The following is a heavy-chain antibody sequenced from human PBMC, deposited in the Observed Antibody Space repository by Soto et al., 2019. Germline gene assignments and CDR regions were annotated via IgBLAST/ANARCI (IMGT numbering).Heavy chain of an antibody. CDR3: ARGGGPNYYYGMDV. CDR1: GFTVSSNY. V-gene: IGHV3-66*01. J-gene: IGHJ6*02. Sequence: GGSLRLSCAASGFTVSSNYMSWVRQAPGKGLEWVSVIYSGGSTYYADSVKGRFTISRDNSKNTLYLQMNSLRAEDTAVYYCARGGGPNYYYGMDVWGQGTTVTVSS. D-gene: IGHD3-10*01. CDR2: IYSGGST.